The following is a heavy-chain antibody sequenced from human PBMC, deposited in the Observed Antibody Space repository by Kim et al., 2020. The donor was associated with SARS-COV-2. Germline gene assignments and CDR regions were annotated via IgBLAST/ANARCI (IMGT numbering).Heavy chain of an antibody. CDR1: GGTFSSYA. CDR2: IIPIFGTA. D-gene: IGHD2-2*02. Sequence: SVKVSCKASGGTFSSYAISWVRQAPGQGLEWMGGIIPIFGTANYAQKFQGRVTITADESTSTAYMELSSLRSEDTAVYYCARENVVPAAIPVLGGLEPFDPWGQGTLVTVSS. CDR3: ARENVVPAAIPVLGGLEPFDP. V-gene: IGHV1-69*13. J-gene: IGHJ5*02.